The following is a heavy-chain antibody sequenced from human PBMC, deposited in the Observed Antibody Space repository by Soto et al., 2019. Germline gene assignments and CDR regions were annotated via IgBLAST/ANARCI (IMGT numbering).Heavy chain of an antibody. Sequence: SETLSLTCTVSGDSITSSSHYWGWIRQPPGKGLECIANIYYSGSTKYNPSLKSRVSISVDTSTNQFSLKLISVTAADTAVYFCARPICGTTSCYTGYFDLWGRGTLVTVSS. V-gene: IGHV4-61*05. D-gene: IGHD2-2*02. CDR1: GDSITSSSHY. CDR3: ARPICGTTSCYTGYFDL. CDR2: IYYSGST. J-gene: IGHJ2*01.